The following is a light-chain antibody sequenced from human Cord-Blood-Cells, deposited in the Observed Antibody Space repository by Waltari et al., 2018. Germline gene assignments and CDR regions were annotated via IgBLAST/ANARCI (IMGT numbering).Light chain of an antibody. CDR1: SSVGGSYNL. J-gene: IGLJ3*02. CDR3: CSYAGSRV. CDR2: ERS. Sequence: SALTQPASVSGSPEQPTTISCTGTSSVGGSYNLFSWYQQHPGKAPKLTIYERSKRPSGVSNRFTGSKSGNTASLTISGLQAEDEADYYCCSYAGSRVFGGGTKLTVL. V-gene: IGLV2-23*01.